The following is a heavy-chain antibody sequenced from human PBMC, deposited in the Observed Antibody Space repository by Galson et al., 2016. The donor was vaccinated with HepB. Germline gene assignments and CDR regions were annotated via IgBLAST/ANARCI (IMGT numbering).Heavy chain of an antibody. J-gene: IGHJ6*02. D-gene: IGHD2-2*01. CDR2: INQDRTEK. V-gene: IGHV3-7*03. Sequence: SLRLSCAASGFTFTDYWMVWVRQAPGKGLEWVANINQDRTEKHYVDSVKGRFTISRDNAENSLYLQMNSLGGEDTAVYYCARDRRYCASTTCPLQYYGMDVWGQGTTVTVSS. CDR3: ARDRRYCASTTCPLQYYGMDV. CDR1: GFTFTDYW.